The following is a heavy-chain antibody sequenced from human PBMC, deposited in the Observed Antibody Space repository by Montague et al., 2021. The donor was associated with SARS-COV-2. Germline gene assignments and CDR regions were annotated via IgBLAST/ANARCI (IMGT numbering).Heavy chain of an antibody. Sequence: SETLSLTCTVSGGSISSSGYYWGWIRQPPGKGLEWIGSIYYSGSTYYNPSLKSRVTISVDTSKNQFSLKLSSVTAADTAVYYCARVGHQQLVRLSGMDVWGQGTTVTVSS. V-gene: IGHV4-39*07. CDR3: ARVGHQQLVRLSGMDV. CDR1: GGSISSSGYY. D-gene: IGHD6-13*01. J-gene: IGHJ6*02. CDR2: IYYSGST.